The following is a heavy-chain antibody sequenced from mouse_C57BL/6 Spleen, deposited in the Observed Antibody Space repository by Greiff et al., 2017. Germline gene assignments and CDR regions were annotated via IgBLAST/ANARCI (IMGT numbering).Heavy chain of an antibody. D-gene: IGHD1-1*01. J-gene: IGHJ4*01. CDR1: GYTFTSYW. CDR2: IYPGSGSN. Sequence: VQLQQPGAELVKPGASVKMSCKASGYTFTSYWITWVKQRPGQGLEWIGDIYPGSGSNNYNEKFKSKATLTVATSSSTAYMQLSSLTSEDSAVSYCARGDYYGSRDYAMDYWGQGTSVTVSS. CDR3: ARGDYYGSRDYAMDY. V-gene: IGHV1-55*01.